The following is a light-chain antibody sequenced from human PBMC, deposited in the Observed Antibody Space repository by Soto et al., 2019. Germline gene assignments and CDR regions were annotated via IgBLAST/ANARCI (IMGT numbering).Light chain of an antibody. Sequence: EIVLTQSPGTLSLSPGERATLSCRASQSIGNNYLAWYQQKPGQAPRLLIYGASSRATGIPDRFSGSGSGTDFPLTISRLEPEDSAIYYCQQYGSWTFGQGTKVEIK. J-gene: IGKJ1*01. CDR2: GAS. CDR1: QSIGNNY. V-gene: IGKV3-20*01. CDR3: QQYGSWT.